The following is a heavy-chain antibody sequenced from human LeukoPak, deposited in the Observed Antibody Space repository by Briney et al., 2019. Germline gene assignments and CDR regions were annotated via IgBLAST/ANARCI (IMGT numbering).Heavy chain of an antibody. CDR2: IYRSGAT. Sequence: SETLSLTCTVSGDSFSSNNYWAWVRQPPGKGLEWIGEIYRSGATNYNPSLRSRVTVSLDKSKNQFSLRLNSVTAADTAIYYCARNAGYSDLNFWGQGVLVTVSS. J-gene: IGHJ4*02. V-gene: IGHV4-4*02. CDR1: GDSFSSNNY. CDR3: ARNAGYSDLNF. D-gene: IGHD3-22*01.